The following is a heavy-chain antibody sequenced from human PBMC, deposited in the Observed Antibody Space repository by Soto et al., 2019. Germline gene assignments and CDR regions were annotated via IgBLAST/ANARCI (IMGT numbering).Heavy chain of an antibody. Sequence: ASVKVSCKASGYTFTSXDINWVRQATGQGLEWMGWMNPNSGNTGYAQKFQGRVTMTRNTSISTAYMELSSLRSEDTAVYYCAREGGYCSGGSCYSRGWFDPWGQGTLVTVSS. CDR3: AREGGYCSGGSCYSRGWFDP. J-gene: IGHJ5*02. CDR2: MNPNSGNT. D-gene: IGHD2-15*01. CDR1: GYTFTSXD. V-gene: IGHV1-8*01.